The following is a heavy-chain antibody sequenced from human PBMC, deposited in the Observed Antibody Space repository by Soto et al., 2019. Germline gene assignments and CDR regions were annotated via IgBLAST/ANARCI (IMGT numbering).Heavy chain of an antibody. CDR1: GGSISSYY. J-gene: IGHJ5*02. CDR3: ARLVSILGYCSSTSCFYKGFDP. V-gene: IGHV4-59*08. CDR2: IYYSGST. Sequence: SETLSLTCTVSGGSISSYYLSWIRQPPGKGLEWIGYIYYSGSTNYNPSLKSRVTISVDTSKNQFSLKLSSVTAADTAVYYCARLVSILGYCSSTSCFYKGFDPWGQGTLVTVSS. D-gene: IGHD2-2*01.